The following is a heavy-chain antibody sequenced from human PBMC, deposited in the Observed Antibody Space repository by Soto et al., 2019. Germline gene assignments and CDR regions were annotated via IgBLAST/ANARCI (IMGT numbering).Heavy chain of an antibody. J-gene: IGHJ6*02. CDR3: ARGDPLLWFGEKVYYGMDV. V-gene: IGHV4-59*01. D-gene: IGHD3-10*01. CDR1: GGSISSYY. Sequence: QVQLQESGPGLVKPSETLSLTCTVSGGSISSYYWSWIRQPPGKGLEWIGYIYYSGSTNYNPSLTSRVTISVATSKTQFSLKLSSVTAADTAVYYCARGDPLLWFGEKVYYGMDVWGQGTTVTVSS. CDR2: IYYSGST.